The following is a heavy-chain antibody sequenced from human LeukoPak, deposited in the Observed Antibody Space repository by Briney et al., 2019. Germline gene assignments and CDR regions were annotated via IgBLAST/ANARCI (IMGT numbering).Heavy chain of an antibody. CDR1: GFTFSSYW. CDR2: IKQDGSEK. V-gene: IGHV3-7*01. D-gene: IGHD3-22*01. Sequence: GGSLRLSCAASGFTFSSYWKSWVRQAPGKGLEWVANIKQDGSEKYYVDSVKGRFTISRDNAKNSLYLQMNSLRAEDTAVYYCARPYYYDSSGYYYYWGQGTLVTVSS. J-gene: IGHJ4*02. CDR3: ARPYYYDSSGYYYY.